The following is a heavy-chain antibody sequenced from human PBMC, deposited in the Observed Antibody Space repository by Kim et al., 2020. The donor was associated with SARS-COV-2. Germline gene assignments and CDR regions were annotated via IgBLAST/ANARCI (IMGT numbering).Heavy chain of an antibody. CDR2: INTNTGNP. CDR3: ARSYCSSTSCYVDY. Sequence: ASVKVSCKASGYTFTSYAMNWVRQAPGQGLEWMGWINTNTGNPTYAQCFTGRLVFSLDTSVSTAYLQISSLKAEDTAVYYCARSYCSSTSCYVDYWGQGTLVTVSS. V-gene: IGHV7-4-1*02. CDR1: GYTFTSYA. J-gene: IGHJ4*02. D-gene: IGHD2-2*01.